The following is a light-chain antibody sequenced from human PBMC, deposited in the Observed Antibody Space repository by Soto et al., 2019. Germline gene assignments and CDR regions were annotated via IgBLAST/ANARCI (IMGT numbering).Light chain of an antibody. CDR2: DAS. V-gene: IGKV3-11*01. CDR3: QQRSNWPPT. CDR1: QSVSSY. J-gene: IGKJ5*01. Sequence: EIVLTQSPATLSLSPGERATLSCRASQSVSSYLAWYQQKPGQAPRLLIYDASNRTTGFPARFSGRGSGTDFTLTISSLEPEDFAVYHCQQRSNWPPTFGQGTRLEIK.